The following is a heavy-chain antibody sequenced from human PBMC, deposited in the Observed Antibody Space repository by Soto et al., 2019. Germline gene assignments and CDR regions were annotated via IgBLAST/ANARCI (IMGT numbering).Heavy chain of an antibody. D-gene: IGHD4-17*01. CDR3: ARDSFDYGDYFNWFDP. CDR2: ISAYNGNT. J-gene: IGHJ5*02. Sequence: ASVKVSCKASGYTFTSYGISWVQQAPGQGLEWMGWISAYNGNTNYAQKLQGRVTMTTDTSTSTAYMELRSLRSDDTAVYYCARDSFDYGDYFNWFDPWGQGTLVTVSS. CDR1: GYTFTSYG. V-gene: IGHV1-18*01.